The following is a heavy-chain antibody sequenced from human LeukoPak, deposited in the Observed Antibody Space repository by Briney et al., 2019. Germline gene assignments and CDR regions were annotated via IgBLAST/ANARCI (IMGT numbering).Heavy chain of an antibody. V-gene: IGHV3-30*18. Sequence: GGSLRLSCAVSGCCYSNYDMHWGRQSPGKGLEWVAVISFDGSIEYYADSVKGRFTISRDDSTNTLYLQMNSLRPEDTALYYCAKDLQHLVRTLSFDYWGQGTLVTVSS. CDR2: ISFDGSIE. D-gene: IGHD6-13*01. J-gene: IGHJ4*02. CDR1: GCCYSNYD. CDR3: AKDLQHLVRTLSFDY.